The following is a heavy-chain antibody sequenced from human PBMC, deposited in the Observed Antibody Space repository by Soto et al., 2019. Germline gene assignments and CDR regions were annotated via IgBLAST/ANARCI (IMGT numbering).Heavy chain of an antibody. Sequence: QVQLVESGGGVVQPGRSLRLSCAASGFTFSSYGMHWVRQAPGKGLEWVAVIWYDGSNKYYADSVKGRFTISRDNSKNTLYLQMNSLRAEDTAVYYCARVGSSGCLDYXXXGTXXTVSS. CDR2: IWYDGSNK. CDR3: ARVGSSGCLDY. J-gene: IGHJ4*02. CDR1: GFTFSSYG. V-gene: IGHV3-33*01. D-gene: IGHD6-19*01.